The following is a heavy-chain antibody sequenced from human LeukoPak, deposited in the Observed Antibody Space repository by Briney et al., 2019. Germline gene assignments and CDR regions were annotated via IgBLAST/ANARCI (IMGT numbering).Heavy chain of an antibody. CDR3: ARPDFGGYQGYYYGMDV. CDR2: IYPGDADT. J-gene: IGHJ6*02. V-gene: IGHV5-51*01. D-gene: IGHD2-21*01. Sequence: GESLKISCEASGYTFTNYWIAWVRQMPGKGLEWMGIIYPGDADTKYSPSFRGQVTISADRSTSTAYLQWSSVQASDTGIYFCARPDFGGYQGYYYGMDVWGPGTSVIVSS. CDR1: GYTFTNYW.